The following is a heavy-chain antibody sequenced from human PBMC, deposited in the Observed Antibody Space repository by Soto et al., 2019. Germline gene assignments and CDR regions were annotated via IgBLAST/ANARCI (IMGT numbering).Heavy chain of an antibody. J-gene: IGHJ4*02. Sequence: QVQLVQSGAEVKKPGSSVKVSCKASGGTFSSYTISWVRQAPGQGLEWMGRIIPILGIANYAQKFQGRVTITAEKSTSTAYMELSSLRSEDTAVYYCARDRIAAAGTPDYWGQGTLVTVSS. CDR1: GGTFSSYT. V-gene: IGHV1-69*08. D-gene: IGHD6-13*01. CDR3: ARDRIAAAGTPDY. CDR2: IIPILGIA.